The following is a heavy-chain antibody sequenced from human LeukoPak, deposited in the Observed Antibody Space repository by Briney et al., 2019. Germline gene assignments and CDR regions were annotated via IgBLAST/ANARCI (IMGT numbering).Heavy chain of an antibody. D-gene: IGHD1-26*01. CDR3: ARGGEGATTYVWFDP. CDR1: GYTFTGYY. J-gene: IGHJ5*02. Sequence: ASVKVSCKASGYTFTGYYIHWVRRAPGQGLEWMGWINPNSGGTNYAQKFQGRVTLTRDTSISTAYMELSRLRSDDTAVYYCARGGEGATTYVWFDPWGQGTLVTVSS. V-gene: IGHV1-2*02. CDR2: INPNSGGT.